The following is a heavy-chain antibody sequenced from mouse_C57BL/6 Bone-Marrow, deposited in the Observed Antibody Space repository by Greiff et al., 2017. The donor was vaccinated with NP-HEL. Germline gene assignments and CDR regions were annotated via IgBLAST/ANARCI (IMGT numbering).Heavy chain of an antibody. CDR2: INPNNGGT. D-gene: IGHD3-2*02. CDR1: GYTFTDYY. Sequence: VQLQQSGPELVKPGASVKISCKASGYTFTDYYMNWVKQSHGKSLEWIGDINPNNGGTSYNQKFKGKATLTVDKSSSTAYMELRSLTSEDSAVYYCARSGQLRLPFAYWGQGTLVTVSA. CDR3: ARSGQLRLPFAY. V-gene: IGHV1-26*01. J-gene: IGHJ3*01.